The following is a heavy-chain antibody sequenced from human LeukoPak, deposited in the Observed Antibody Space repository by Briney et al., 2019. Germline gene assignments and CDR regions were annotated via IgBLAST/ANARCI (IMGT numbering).Heavy chain of an antibody. J-gene: IGHJ3*02. V-gene: IGHV1-69*13. CDR1: GYTFTSYG. CDR3: AREFIGDRHAFDI. Sequence: EASVKVSCKASGYTFTSYGISWVRQAPGQGLEWMGGIIPIFGTANYAQKFQGRVTITADESTSTAYMELSSLRSEDTAVYYCAREFIGDRHAFDIWGQGTMVTVSS. CDR2: IIPIFGTA. D-gene: IGHD4-17*01.